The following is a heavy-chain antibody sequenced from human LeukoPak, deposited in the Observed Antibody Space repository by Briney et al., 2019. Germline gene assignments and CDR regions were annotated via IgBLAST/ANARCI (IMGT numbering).Heavy chain of an antibody. V-gene: IGHV4-59*01. D-gene: IGHD6-13*01. Sequence: PSETLSLTCTVSGGSISSYYWSWIRQPPGKGLEWIGYIYYSGSTNYNPSLKNRVTISVDTSKNQFSLKLSSVTAADTAVYYCARLSSWHTLDYWGQGTLVTVSS. CDR1: GGSISSYY. J-gene: IGHJ4*02. CDR3: ARLSSWHTLDY. CDR2: IYYSGST.